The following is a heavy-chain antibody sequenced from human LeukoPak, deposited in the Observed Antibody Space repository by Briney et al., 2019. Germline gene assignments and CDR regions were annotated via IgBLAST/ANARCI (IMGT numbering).Heavy chain of an antibody. Sequence: GGSLRLSCAASGFTFSSYAMHWVRQAPGKGLEWVAVISYDGSNKYYADSVKGRFTISRDNSKNTLYLQMNSLRAEDTAVYYCAKEGYCSGGSCYGRKFDYWGQGTLVTVSS. CDR2: ISYDGSNK. CDR1: GFTFSSYA. CDR3: AKEGYCSGGSCYGRKFDY. V-gene: IGHV3-30-3*01. J-gene: IGHJ4*02. D-gene: IGHD2-15*01.